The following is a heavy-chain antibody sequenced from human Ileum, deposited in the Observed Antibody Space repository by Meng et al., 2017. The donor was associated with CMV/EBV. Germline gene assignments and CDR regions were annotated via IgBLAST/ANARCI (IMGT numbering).Heavy chain of an antibody. V-gene: IGHV4-59*01. CDR1: GGSISSYY. J-gene: IGHJ6*02. CDR2: IYYSGST. Sequence: SETLSLTCTVSGGSISSYYWSWIRQPPGKGLEWIGYIYYSGSTNYNPSLKSRVTISVDTSKNQFSLKLSSVTAADTAVYYCARLVWSGYPSYYYYGMDVWGQGTTVTVSS. D-gene: IGHD3-3*01. CDR3: ARLVWSGYPSYYYYGMDV.